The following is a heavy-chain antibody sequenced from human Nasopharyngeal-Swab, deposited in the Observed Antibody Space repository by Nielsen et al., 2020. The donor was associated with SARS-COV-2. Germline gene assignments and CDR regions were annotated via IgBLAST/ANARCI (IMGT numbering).Heavy chain of an antibody. CDR1: GFTVSGNF. D-gene: IGHD3-3*01. Sequence: GESLKISCAASGFTVSGNFMTSVRQAPGKGLEWVSVIYSAGQTNYADSVKGRFTISRDNSKNTLYLQMNSLRAEDTAVYYCARGVGVDDFWSGRFDYWGQGTLVTVSS. J-gene: IGHJ4*02. V-gene: IGHV3-53*01. CDR3: ARGVGVDDFWSGRFDY. CDR2: IYSAGQT.